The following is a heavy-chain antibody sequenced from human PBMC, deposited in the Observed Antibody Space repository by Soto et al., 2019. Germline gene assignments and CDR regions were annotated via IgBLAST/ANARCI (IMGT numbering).Heavy chain of an antibody. CDR2: INPNSGGT. V-gene: IGHV1-2*02. J-gene: IGHJ4*02. CDR1: GYTFTGYY. CDR3: ARAYSSRWYYFDY. D-gene: IGHD6-13*01. Sequence: ASVKVSCKASGYTFTGYYMHWVRQAPGQGLEWMGWINPNSGGTNYAQKFQGRVTMTRDTSISTAYMELSRLRSDDTAVYYCARAYSSRWYYFDYWGQGNLVTVSS.